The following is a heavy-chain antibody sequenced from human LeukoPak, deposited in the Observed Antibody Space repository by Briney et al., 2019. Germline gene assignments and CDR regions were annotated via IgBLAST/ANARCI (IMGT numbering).Heavy chain of an antibody. J-gene: IGHJ6*02. Sequence: PGGSLRLSCEASGFTFSSHARHWVRQAPGKGLEWVAIIWFDGSNSYYADSVKGRFTISRDNSKNTLYLQMNSLRAEDTAVYYCARVGDYYDMDIWGQGTTVTVSS. CDR2: IWFDGSNS. V-gene: IGHV3-33*01. CDR3: ARVGDYYDMDI. D-gene: IGHD3-16*01. CDR1: GFTFSSHA.